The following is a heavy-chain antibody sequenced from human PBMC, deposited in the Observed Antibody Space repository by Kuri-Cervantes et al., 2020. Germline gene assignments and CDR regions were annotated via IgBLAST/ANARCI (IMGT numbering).Heavy chain of an antibody. D-gene: IGHD6-19*01. V-gene: IGHV5-51*01. CDR3: ARSSGWSKYNRFDP. J-gene: IGHJ5*02. Sequence: KVSCKVSGYSFTSYWIGWVRQMPGKGLEWMGIIYPSDSDTRYSPSFQGQVTISADKSISTAYLQWSSLKASDTAMYYCARSSGWSKYNRFDPWGQGTLVTVSS. CDR2: IYPSDSDT. CDR1: GYSFTSYW.